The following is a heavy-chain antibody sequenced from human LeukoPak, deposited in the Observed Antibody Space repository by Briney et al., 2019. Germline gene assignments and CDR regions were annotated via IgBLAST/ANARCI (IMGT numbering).Heavy chain of an antibody. CDR2: IDNDGNT. CDR1: GLSFNNCW. J-gene: IGHJ4*02. D-gene: IGHD6-19*01. CDR3: VGSIGWPAY. V-gene: IGHV3-74*03. Sequence: GGSLRLSCAASGLSFNNCWMHWVRQAPGKGLEWVSRIDNDGNTKYADSVKGRFTISRDNAKNTLYLQMNSLRADDPAVSYCVGSIGWPAYWGQGSLVTVSS.